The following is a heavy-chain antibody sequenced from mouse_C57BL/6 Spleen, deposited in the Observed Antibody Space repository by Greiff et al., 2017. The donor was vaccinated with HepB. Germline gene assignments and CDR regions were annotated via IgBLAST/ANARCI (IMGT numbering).Heavy chain of an antibody. V-gene: IGHV5-6*01. CDR2: ISSGGSYT. Sequence: DVHLVESGGDLVKPGGSLKLSCAASGFTFSSYGMSWVRQTPDKRLEWVATISSGGSYTYYPDSVKGRFTISRDNAKNTLYLQMSSLKSEDTAMYYCARHLPYYFDYWGQGTTLTVSS. CDR3: ARHLPYYFDY. J-gene: IGHJ2*01. CDR1: GFTFSSYG.